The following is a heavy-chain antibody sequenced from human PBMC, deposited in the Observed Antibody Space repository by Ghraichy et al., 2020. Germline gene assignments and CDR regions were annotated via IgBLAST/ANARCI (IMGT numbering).Heavy chain of an antibody. Sequence: SETLSLTCAVYGGSFSGYYWSWIRQPPGKGLEWIGEINHSGSTNYNPSLKSRVTISVDTSKNQFSLKLSSGTAADTAVYYWASAYFPHQTLDYWGQGTLVTVSS. D-gene: IGHD2/OR15-2a*01. CDR2: INHSGST. CDR1: GGSFSGYY. J-gene: IGHJ4*02. CDR3: ASAYFPHQTLDY. V-gene: IGHV4-34*01.